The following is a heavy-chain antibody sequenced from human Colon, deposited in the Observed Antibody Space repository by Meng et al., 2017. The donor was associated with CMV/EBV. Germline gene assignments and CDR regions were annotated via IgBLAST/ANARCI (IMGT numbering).Heavy chain of an antibody. CDR3: ARVWRGRWFAP. CDR2: IRNKANSYTT. J-gene: IGHJ5*02. CDR1: GFTFTDHY. Sequence: CAPSGFTFTDHYMDWVRLAPGKGLEWVGRIRNKANSYTTEYAASVKGRFTISRDDSKNSVYLQMNSLKTEDTAVYYCARVWRGRWFAPWGQGTLVTVSS. V-gene: IGHV3-72*01. D-gene: IGHD2-21*01.